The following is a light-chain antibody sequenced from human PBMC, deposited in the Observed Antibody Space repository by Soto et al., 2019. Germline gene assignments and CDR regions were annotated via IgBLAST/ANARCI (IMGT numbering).Light chain of an antibody. CDR3: SSYTSRSTLVV. V-gene: IGLV2-14*01. J-gene: IGLJ2*01. CDR2: DVS. CDR1: SSDVGGYNY. Sequence: QSALTQPASVSGSPGQSSTISCTGTSSDVGGYNYVSWYQQHPGKAPKLMIYDVSNRPSGVSNRFSGSKSGNTASLTISGLQAEDEGDYYCSSYTSRSTLVVFGGGTKLTVL.